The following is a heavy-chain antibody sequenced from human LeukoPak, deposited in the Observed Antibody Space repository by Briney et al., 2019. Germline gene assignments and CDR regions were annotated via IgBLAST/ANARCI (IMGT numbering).Heavy chain of an antibody. V-gene: IGHV3-9*01. CDR2: ISWNSGRI. J-gene: IGHJ3*02. CDR1: GFTFDDYA. CDR3: AKDRRPVTMVQGVIITAAFDI. D-gene: IGHD3-10*01. Sequence: GGSLRLSCAASGFTFDDYAMHWVRQAPGKGLEWVSGISWNSGRIGYADSVKGRFTISRDNAKNSLYLQMNSLRAEDTALYYCAKDRRPVTMVQGVIITAAFDIWGQGTMVTVSS.